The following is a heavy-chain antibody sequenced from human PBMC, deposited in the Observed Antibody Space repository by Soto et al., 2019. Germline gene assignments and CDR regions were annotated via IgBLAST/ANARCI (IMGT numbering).Heavy chain of an antibody. J-gene: IGHJ4*02. CDR1: GYTFTSYG. V-gene: IGHV1-18*01. CDR3: ARGPADILTGYDDY. Sequence: ASVKVSCKASGYTFTSYGISWVRQAPGQGLEWMGWISAYNGNTNYAQKLQGRVTMTTETSTSTAYMELRSLRSDDTAVYYWARGPADILTGYDDYWGQGTLVTVSS. CDR2: ISAYNGNT. D-gene: IGHD3-9*01.